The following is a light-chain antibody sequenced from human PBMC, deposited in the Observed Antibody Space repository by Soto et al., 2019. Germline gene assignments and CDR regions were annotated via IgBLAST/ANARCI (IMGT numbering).Light chain of an antibody. V-gene: IGLV2-14*01. CDR1: SSDVGNYKY. Sequence: YVLTQPGWVSGSPGQASTISCTGTSSDVGNYKYVSWYQQHPGKAPKLMIYEVSNRPSGVSNRFSGSKSGNTASLTISGLQAEDETDYYCFSYTSSGTYVFGTGTKVTAL. CDR2: EVS. J-gene: IGLJ1*01. CDR3: FSYTSSGTYV.